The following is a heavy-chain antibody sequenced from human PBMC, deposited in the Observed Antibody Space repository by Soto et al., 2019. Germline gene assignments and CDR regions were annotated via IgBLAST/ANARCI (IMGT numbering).Heavy chain of an antibody. CDR2: ISGSSATA. J-gene: IGHJ4*02. V-gene: IGHV3-23*01. D-gene: IGHD1-1*01. CDR1: GFTFSSYS. CDR3: AKCASYWNQFDY. Sequence: GGSLRLSCAASGFTFSSYSMGWVRQAPGKGLKWVSAISGSSATALYADSVKGRFTISRDDSKNTLYLKMNSLRAEYTAIYFCAKCASYWNQFDYWGQGTLVTVS.